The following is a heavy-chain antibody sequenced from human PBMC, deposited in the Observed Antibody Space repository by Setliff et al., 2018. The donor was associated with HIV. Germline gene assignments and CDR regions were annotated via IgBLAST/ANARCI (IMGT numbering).Heavy chain of an antibody. Sequence: PGGSLRFSCGASGFIFSDSWMDWVRQAPGKGLEWVATIKQDGSEKYHVDSVKGRFTISRDNAKNSLFLQVDSLTAEDTAVYYCARSQGIGNYYMDVWGKGTTVTVSS. CDR2: IKQDGSEK. V-gene: IGHV3-7*01. D-gene: IGHD2-15*01. J-gene: IGHJ6*03. CDR3: ARSQGIGNYYMDV. CDR1: GFIFSDSW.